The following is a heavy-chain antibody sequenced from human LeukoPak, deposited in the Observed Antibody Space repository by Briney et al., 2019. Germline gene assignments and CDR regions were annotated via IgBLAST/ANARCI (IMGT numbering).Heavy chain of an antibody. J-gene: IGHJ4*02. CDR2: ISEYDGRT. D-gene: IGHD5-24*01. CDR3: AGRGGSDGWGDFDY. V-gene: IGHV3-23*01. Sequence: GGSLRLSCAASGFTFSSHVMNWVRQPPGKGLEWVASISEYDGRTFYADSVNGRFTISRDNSRNTLYLQMDSLRAEDTAVYFCAGRGGSDGWGDFDYWGQGTLVTVSS. CDR1: GFTFSSHV.